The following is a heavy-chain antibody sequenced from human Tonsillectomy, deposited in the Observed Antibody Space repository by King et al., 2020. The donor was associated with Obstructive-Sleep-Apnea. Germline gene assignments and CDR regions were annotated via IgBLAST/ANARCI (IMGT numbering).Heavy chain of an antibody. D-gene: IGHD1-26*01. CDR3: TTGHVGATIHFFDY. CDR1: GFTFSNAW. CDR2: IKSKTDGGTT. V-gene: IGHV3-15*01. J-gene: IGHJ4*02. Sequence: DVQLVESGGGLVKPGGSLRLSCAASGFTFSNAWMSWVRQAPGKGLEWVGRIKSKTDGGTTDYAAPVKGRFTISRDDSKNTLYLQMNSLKTEDTAVYYCTTGHVGATIHFFDYWGQGTLVTVSS.